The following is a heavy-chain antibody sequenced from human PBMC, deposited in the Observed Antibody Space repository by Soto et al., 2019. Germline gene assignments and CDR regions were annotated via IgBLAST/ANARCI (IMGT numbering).Heavy chain of an antibody. Sequence: EVQLVESGGGLVQPGESLRLSCAASGFTFSSYSGNWVRQAPGKGLEWVSYISSSSSTIYYADSVKGRFTISRDNAKNSLYLQMNSMTDEDTAVYYCARVAYGDYSSGGMDVWGQGTTVTVSS. J-gene: IGHJ6*02. CDR1: GFTFSSYS. V-gene: IGHV3-48*02. CDR3: ARVAYGDYSSGGMDV. D-gene: IGHD4-17*01. CDR2: ISSSSSTI.